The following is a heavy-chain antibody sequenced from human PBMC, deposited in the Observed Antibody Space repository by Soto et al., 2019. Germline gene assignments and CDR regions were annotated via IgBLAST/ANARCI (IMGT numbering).Heavy chain of an antibody. CDR2: IYNGGST. CDR1: GDSVSSVGFH. Sequence: SETLSLTCTASGDSVSSVGFHWAWLRRPPGKGLEWIGYIYNGGSTYYRPSLESLMHMSLDATRNQYSLRLNSVTAADTAVYFCARAPVGLDTISYFDYWGQGKLVTVSS. CDR3: ARAPVGLDTISYFDY. V-gene: IGHV4-30-4*01. D-gene: IGHD3-3*01. J-gene: IGHJ4*02.